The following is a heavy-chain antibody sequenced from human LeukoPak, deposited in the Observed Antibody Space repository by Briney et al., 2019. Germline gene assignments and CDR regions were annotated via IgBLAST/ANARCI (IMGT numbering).Heavy chain of an antibody. D-gene: IGHD3-10*01. V-gene: IGHV3-21*01. Sequence: GGSLRLSCVASGFSFMTYTMNWVRQAPGKGLEWVSSISSRSSYIYYADSVKGQFTISRDNAKNSLYLQMNSLRAEDTAVYYCARRGDPSGLGHWGQGTLVTVSS. J-gene: IGHJ4*02. CDR2: ISSRSSYI. CDR3: ARRGDPSGLGH. CDR1: GFSFMTYT.